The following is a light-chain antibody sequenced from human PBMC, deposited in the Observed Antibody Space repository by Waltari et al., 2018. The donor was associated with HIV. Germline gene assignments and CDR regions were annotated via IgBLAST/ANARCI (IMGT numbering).Light chain of an antibody. V-gene: IGLV1-47*01. CDR2: MNE. CDR3: AAWDASLSRWV. Sequence: QSVLSQPPSASGTPGQRVTNSCTGSSSNIGSNPVSCFQHLPATAPKLLIYMNEQRPSGVPDRFSGSKSGTSASLAIRGLRSEDEAHYYCAAWDASLSRWVFGGGTKLTVL. J-gene: IGLJ3*02. CDR1: SSNIGSNP.